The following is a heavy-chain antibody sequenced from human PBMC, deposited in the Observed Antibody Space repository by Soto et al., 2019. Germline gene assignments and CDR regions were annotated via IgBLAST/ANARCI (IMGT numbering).Heavy chain of an antibody. V-gene: IGHV1-8*01. CDR1: GYTFTSYD. CDR3: ARLVVVAASGAFDI. Sequence: QVQLVQSGAEVKKPGASVKVSCKASGYTFTSYDINWVRQATGQGLEWMGWMNPNSGNTGYAQKYQGRVTMTRKTSISTAYMELSRLRSDDTAVYYCARLVVVAASGAFDIWGQGTMVTVSS. D-gene: IGHD2-15*01. CDR2: MNPNSGNT. J-gene: IGHJ3*02.